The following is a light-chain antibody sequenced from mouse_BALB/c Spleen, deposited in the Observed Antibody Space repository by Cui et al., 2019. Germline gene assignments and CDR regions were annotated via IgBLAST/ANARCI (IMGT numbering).Light chain of an antibody. Sequence: QLVLTQSPAIMSASPGEKVTMTCSASSSVSYMYWYQQKPGSSPRLLIYDTSNLASGVPVRFSGSGSGTSYSLTISRMEAEDAATYYWQQWSSYPPTFGAGTKLELK. J-gene: IGKJ5*01. V-gene: IGKV4-55*01. CDR3: QQWSSYPPT. CDR2: DTS. CDR1: SSVSY.